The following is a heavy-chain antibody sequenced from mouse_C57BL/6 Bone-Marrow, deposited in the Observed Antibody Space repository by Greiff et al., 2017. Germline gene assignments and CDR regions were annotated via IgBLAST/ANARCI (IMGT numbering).Heavy chain of an antibody. Sequence: LQQPGAELVRPGSSVKLSCKASGYTFTSYWMHWVKQRPIQGLEWIGNIDPSDSETHYNQKFKDKATLTVDKSSSTAYMQLSSLTSEDSAVYYCARGDYYGSSRSWGNYWGQGTTLTVSS. V-gene: IGHV1-52*01. CDR3: ARGDYYGSSRSWGNY. J-gene: IGHJ2*01. CDR2: IDPSDSET. CDR1: GYTFTSYW. D-gene: IGHD1-1*01.